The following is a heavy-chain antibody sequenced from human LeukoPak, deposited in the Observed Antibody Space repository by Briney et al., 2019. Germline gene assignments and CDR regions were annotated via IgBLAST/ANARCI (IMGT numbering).Heavy chain of an antibody. V-gene: IGHV3-11*04. CDR2: ISSSGSII. Sequence: PGGTLRLSCAASGFTFSDYYMTWIRQPPGKGLEWVSYISSSGSIIYNPAPVKGLFIISTDNTKNSLYLQMDSLRAEDTSVYFCARVGYDSGGRFDYWGQGTLVTVSS. CDR3: ARVGYDSGGRFDY. J-gene: IGHJ4*02. CDR1: GFTFSDYY. D-gene: IGHD3-22*01.